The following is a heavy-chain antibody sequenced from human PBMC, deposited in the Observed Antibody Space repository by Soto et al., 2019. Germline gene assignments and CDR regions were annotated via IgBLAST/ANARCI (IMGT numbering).Heavy chain of an antibody. CDR1: GYTFTSYG. J-gene: IGHJ3*02. Sequence: ASVKVSCKASGYTFTSYGISWVRQAPGQGLEWMGWISAYNGNTNYAQKLQGRVTMTTDTSTSTAYMELRSLRSDDTAVYYCARDGSATSAYYDFWSGYENDAFDIWGQGTMVTRLL. D-gene: IGHD3-3*01. CDR3: ARDGSATSAYYDFWSGYENDAFDI. CDR2: ISAYNGNT. V-gene: IGHV1-18*01.